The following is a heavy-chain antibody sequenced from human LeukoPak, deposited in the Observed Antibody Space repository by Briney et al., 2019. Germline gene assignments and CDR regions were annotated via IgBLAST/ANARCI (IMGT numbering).Heavy chain of an antibody. Sequence: GGSLRLSCAASGFTFSSYGMHWVRQAPGKGLEWVAVIWYDGSNKYYAASVKGRFTISRDNSKNTLYLQMNSLRAEDTAVYYCARRGVYGDSDYWGQGTLVTVSS. J-gene: IGHJ4*02. D-gene: IGHD4-17*01. V-gene: IGHV3-33*01. CDR3: ARRGVYGDSDY. CDR1: GFTFSSYG. CDR2: IWYDGSNK.